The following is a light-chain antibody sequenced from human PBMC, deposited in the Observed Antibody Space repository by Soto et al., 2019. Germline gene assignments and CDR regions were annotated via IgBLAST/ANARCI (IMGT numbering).Light chain of an antibody. CDR3: QRYDNWPLT. CDR2: DAS. Sequence: ENVFTQSPATLSLSTGERATLSCRASQSVSSYLAWYQQKPGQAPRLLIYDASNRATGIPARFSGSGSGTDFTLTISSLEPEDFAVYYCQRYDNWPLTFGGGTKVDIK. J-gene: IGKJ4*01. CDR1: QSVSSY. V-gene: IGKV3-11*01.